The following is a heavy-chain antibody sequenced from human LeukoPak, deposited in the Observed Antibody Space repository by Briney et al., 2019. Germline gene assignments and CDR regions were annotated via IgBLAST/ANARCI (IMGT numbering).Heavy chain of an antibody. CDR2: INGDGTRT. D-gene: IGHD5-12*01. CDR1: GFTFSSSA. CDR3: ARDQGGYSTDFNF. V-gene: IGHV3-23*01. Sequence: GGSLRLSCAASGFTFSSSAMSWVRQAPGKGLEWVSTINGDGTRTYYSVSSNGRFIISRDNSMNTLYLQTNGLRAEDTAVYYCARDQGGYSTDFNFWGQGTLVTVSS. J-gene: IGHJ4*02.